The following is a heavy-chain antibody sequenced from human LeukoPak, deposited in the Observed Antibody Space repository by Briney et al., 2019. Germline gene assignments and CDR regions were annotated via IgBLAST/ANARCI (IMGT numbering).Heavy chain of an antibody. CDR3: ARAPGSYAFDI. CDR1: GDSISRYY. J-gene: IGHJ3*02. V-gene: IGHV4-34*01. D-gene: IGHD1-26*01. Sequence: SETLSLTCTVSGDSISRYYWSWIRQPPGKGLEWIGEINHSGSTNYNPSLKSRVTISVDTSKNQFSLKLSSVTAADTAVYYCARAPGSYAFDIWGQGTMVTVSS. CDR2: INHSGST.